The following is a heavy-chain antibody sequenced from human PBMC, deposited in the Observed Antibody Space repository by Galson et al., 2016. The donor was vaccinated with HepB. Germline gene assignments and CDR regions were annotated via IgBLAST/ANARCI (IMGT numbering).Heavy chain of an antibody. V-gene: IGHV3-43D*03. J-gene: IGHJ4*02. CDR2: ISWDGDDT. CDR3: ARDVVVGANSAPKY. CDR1: GFTFDDYA. D-gene: IGHD1-26*01. Sequence: SLRLSCAASGFTFDDYAMHWVRQVPGKGLEWVSLISWDGDDTYYADSVKGRFIISRDNSRNSLSLQMNSLKVEDSALYYCARDVVVGANSAPKYWGQGTLVTVSS.